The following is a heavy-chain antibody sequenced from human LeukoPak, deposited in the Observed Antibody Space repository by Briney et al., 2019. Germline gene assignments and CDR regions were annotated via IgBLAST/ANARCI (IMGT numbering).Heavy chain of an antibody. J-gene: IGHJ3*01. Sequence: ASLKVSCKASGFTFTSSAVQWVRQARGQRLEWIGWIDVGSGNTHYAQKFQERVTITRDMSTSLVYMELSSLRSEDTAVYYCAAEAAYYYDSRDAFDVWGQGTMVTVSS. CDR1: GFTFTSSA. V-gene: IGHV1-58*01. D-gene: IGHD3-22*01. CDR3: AAEAAYYYDSRDAFDV. CDR2: IDVGSGNT.